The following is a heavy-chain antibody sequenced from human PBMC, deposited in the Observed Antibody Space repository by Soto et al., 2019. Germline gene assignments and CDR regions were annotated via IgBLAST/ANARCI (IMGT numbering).Heavy chain of an antibody. CDR3: AKDRWGVGTTPPHYYHGMDV. V-gene: IGHV3-9*01. CDR1: GFTFDHYA. D-gene: IGHD3-16*01. CDR2: MSWNSGTI. J-gene: IGHJ6*02. Sequence: EVQLVESGGGLVQPGRSLRLSCAASGFTFDHYAMHWVRQAQGKGLEWVSSMSWNSGTIGYVDSVKGRFTIYRDNAKNSLYLEMSRLRAEDTAFYYCAKDRWGVGTTPPHYYHGMDVWGQGTSVTVSS.